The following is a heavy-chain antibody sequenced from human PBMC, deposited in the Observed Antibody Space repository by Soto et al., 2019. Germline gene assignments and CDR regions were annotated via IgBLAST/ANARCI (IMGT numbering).Heavy chain of an antibody. CDR2: ISAYNGST. CDR1: GYTFTSYG. D-gene: IGHD2-15*01. CDR3: ARDRSLCSGGSCYSSAFDI. Sequence: QVQLVQSGAEVKKPGASVKVSCKASGYTFTSYGISWVRQAPGQGLEWMGWISAYNGSTNYAQKLQGRVTMTTDTSTSTAYMELRSLRSDDTAVYYCARDRSLCSGGSCYSSAFDIWGQGTMVTVSS. V-gene: IGHV1-18*01. J-gene: IGHJ3*02.